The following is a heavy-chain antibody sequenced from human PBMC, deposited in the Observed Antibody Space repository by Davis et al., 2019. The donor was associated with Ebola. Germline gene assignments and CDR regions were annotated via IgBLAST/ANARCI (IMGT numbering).Heavy chain of an antibody. D-gene: IGHD2-21*01. V-gene: IGHV3-74*01. J-gene: IGHJ6*02. CDR1: GFTFSSYW. CDR3: AGAPDCGGGRCLYYYGLHV. CDR2: INPGGTYT. Sequence: PGGSLRLSCAASGFTFSSYWIHWVRHAPGKGLVWVSRINPGGTYTTYADSVKGRFTISRDNAKNTVYLQMNSLRAEDTAVYYCAGAPDCGGGRCLYYYGLHVWGQGTTVTVSS.